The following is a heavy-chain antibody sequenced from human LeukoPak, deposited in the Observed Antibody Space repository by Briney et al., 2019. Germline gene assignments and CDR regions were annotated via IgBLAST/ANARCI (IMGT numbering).Heavy chain of an antibody. CDR2: ISAYNGHT. Sequence: ASVKVSCAASGYTFTSYGISWVRQAPGQGLEWVGCISAYNGHTNYAEKLQGRVTIATDTYTITDYIELRSLRSDDTAVYCCARDQGCSNYYYYGMDVWGQGTTVTVSS. D-gene: IGHD4-11*01. CDR3: ARDQGCSNYYYYGMDV. V-gene: IGHV1-18*01. J-gene: IGHJ6*02. CDR1: GYTFTSYG.